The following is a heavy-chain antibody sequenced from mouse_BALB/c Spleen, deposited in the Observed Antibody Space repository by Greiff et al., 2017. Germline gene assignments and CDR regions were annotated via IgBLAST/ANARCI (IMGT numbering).Heavy chain of an antibody. Sequence: EVMLVESGGGLVQPGESLKLSCESNEYEFPSHDMSWVRKTPEKRLEWVASISSGGSTYYPDSVKGRFTISRDNARNILYLQMSSLRSEDTAMYYCARGHGNYWYFDVWGAGTTVTVSS. CDR2: ISSGGST. V-gene: IGHV5-6-5*01. CDR3: ARGHGNYWYFDV. D-gene: IGHD2-1*01. CDR1: EYEFPSHD. J-gene: IGHJ1*01.